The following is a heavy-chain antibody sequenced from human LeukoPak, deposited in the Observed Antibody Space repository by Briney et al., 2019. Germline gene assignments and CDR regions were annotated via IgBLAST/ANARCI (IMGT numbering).Heavy chain of an antibody. CDR2: IIPILGIA. J-gene: IGHJ6*02. CDR1: GGTFSSYA. Sequence: SVKVSCKASGGTFSSYAISWVRQAPGQGLEWMGRIIPILGIANYAQKFQGRVTITADKSTSTAYMELSSLRSEDTAVYYCATGDGYYYYGMDVWGQGTTVTVSS. CDR3: ATGDGYYYYGMDV. V-gene: IGHV1-69*04.